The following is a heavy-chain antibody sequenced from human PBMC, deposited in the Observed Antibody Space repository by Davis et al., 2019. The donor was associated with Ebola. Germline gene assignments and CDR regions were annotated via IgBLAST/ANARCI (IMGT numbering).Heavy chain of an antibody. V-gene: IGHV3-38-3*01. CDR2: ISGGST. CDR1: GFTVSSNE. D-gene: IGHD2-8*01. Sequence: PGGSLRLSCAASGFTVSSNEMSWVRQAPGKGLEWVSSISGGSTYYADSRKGRFTISRDNSKNTLHLQMNSLRAEDTAVYYCAKDSGGLVYAIIWYFDLWGRGTLVTVSS. J-gene: IGHJ2*01. CDR3: AKDSGGLVYAIIWYFDL.